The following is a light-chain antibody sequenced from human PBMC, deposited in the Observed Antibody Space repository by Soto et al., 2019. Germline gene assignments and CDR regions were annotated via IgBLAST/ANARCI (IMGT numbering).Light chain of an antibody. CDR3: QVLDSSSDHAV. Sequence: SYELTQPPSVSVAPGPTARITCGGNNIGSKSVHWYQQKPGQAPVLGVYDDSDRPSGIPERFSGSNSGNTATVTISRVEDGDEADYYCQVLDSSSDHAVFGGGTQLTVL. CDR2: DDS. CDR1: NIGSKS. V-gene: IGLV3-21*02. J-gene: IGLJ7*01.